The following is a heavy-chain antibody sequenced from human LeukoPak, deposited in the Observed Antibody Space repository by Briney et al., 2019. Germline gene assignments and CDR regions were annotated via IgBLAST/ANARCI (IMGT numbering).Heavy chain of an antibody. CDR1: GFTFGDYA. Sequence: GSLRLSCTASGFTFGDYALSWVRQAPGEGLEWVAGISDNGGGPYYADSLKGRFTISRDNSKNILYLQMNSLRAEDTAVYYCAKEIGRLGVPLYDYWGRGTLVTASS. CDR2: ISDNGGGP. J-gene: IGHJ4*02. CDR3: AKEIGRLGVPLYDY. D-gene: IGHD3/OR15-3a*01. V-gene: IGHV3-23*01.